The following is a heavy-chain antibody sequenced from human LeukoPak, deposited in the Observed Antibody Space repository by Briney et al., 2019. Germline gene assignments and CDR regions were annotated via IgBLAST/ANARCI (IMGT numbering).Heavy chain of an antibody. CDR3: ARVEWARYDYVWGEGMDV. CDR2: IIPIFGTA. J-gene: IGHJ6*04. CDR1: GYTFTRYG. V-gene: IGHV1-69*06. Sequence: GASVKVSCKASGYTFTRYGMSWVRQAPGQGLEWMGGIIPIFGTANYAQKFQGRVTITADKSTSTAYMELSSLRSEDTAVYYCARVEWARYDYVWGEGMDVWGKGTTVTVSS. D-gene: IGHD3-16*01.